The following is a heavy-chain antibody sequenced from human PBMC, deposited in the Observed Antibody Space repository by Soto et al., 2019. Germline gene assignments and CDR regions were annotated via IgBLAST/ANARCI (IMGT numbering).Heavy chain of an antibody. CDR3: ARPYCSSTSCPNRGGGYYYYGMDV. Sequence: SVKVSCKASGGTFSSYAISWVRQAPGQGLEWMGGIIPIFGTANYAQKFQGRVTITADESTSTAYMELSSLRSEDTAVYYCARPYCSSTSCPNRGGGYYYYGMDVWGQGTTVTVSS. V-gene: IGHV1-69*13. CDR1: GGTFSSYA. J-gene: IGHJ6*02. D-gene: IGHD2-2*01. CDR2: IIPIFGTA.